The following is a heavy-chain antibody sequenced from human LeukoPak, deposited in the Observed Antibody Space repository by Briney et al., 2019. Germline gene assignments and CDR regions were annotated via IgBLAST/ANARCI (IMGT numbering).Heavy chain of an antibody. J-gene: IGHJ6*02. V-gene: IGHV1-69*13. Sequence: ASAKVSCKASGGTFSSYAISWVRQAPGQGLEWMGGIIPIFGTANYAQKFQGRVTITADESTSTAYMELSSLRSEDTAVYYCARGSITMVRGVILNYYYYGMDVWGQGTTVTVSS. D-gene: IGHD3-10*01. CDR3: ARGSITMVRGVILNYYYYGMDV. CDR2: IIPIFGTA. CDR1: GGTFSSYA.